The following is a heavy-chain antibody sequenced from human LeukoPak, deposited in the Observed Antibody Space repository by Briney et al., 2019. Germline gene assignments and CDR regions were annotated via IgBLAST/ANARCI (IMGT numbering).Heavy chain of an antibody. D-gene: IGHD3-22*01. Sequence: GRSLRLSCTTSGFTFGGYALSWVRQAPGKGLEWVGFIRSKAYGGTTEYAASVKGRFTISRDDSKSIAYLQMNSLKTEDTAVYYCTRDRAYYYDSSGYYYCYFWGQGTLVTVSP. CDR3: TRDRAYYYDSSGYYYCYF. CDR1: GFTFGGYA. CDR2: IRSKAYGGTT. J-gene: IGHJ4*02. V-gene: IGHV3-49*04.